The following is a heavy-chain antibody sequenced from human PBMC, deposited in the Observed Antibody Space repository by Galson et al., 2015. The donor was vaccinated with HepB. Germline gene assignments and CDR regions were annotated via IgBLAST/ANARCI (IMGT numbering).Heavy chain of an antibody. CDR2: IIPILGIA. CDR3: ARESWGMIVVVDAFDI. V-gene: IGHV1-69*04. D-gene: IGHD3-22*01. CDR1: GGTFSSYA. J-gene: IGHJ3*02. Sequence: SVKVSCKASGGTFSSYAISWVRQAPGQGLEWMGRIIPILGIANYAQKFQGRVTITADKSTSTAYMELSSLRSEDTAVYYCARESWGMIVVVDAFDIWGQGTMVTVSS.